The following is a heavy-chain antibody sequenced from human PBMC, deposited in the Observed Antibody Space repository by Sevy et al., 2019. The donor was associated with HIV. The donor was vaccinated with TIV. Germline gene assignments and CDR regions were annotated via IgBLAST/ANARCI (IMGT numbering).Heavy chain of an antibody. D-gene: IGHD5-18*01. V-gene: IGHV1-24*01. Sequence: ASVKVSCKVSGYTLTELSMHWVRQAPGKGLEWMGGFDPKDGETIYAQKFQGRVTMTEDTSTDTAYMELSSLRSEDTAVYYCATAAVPFGGYSYGSAFYWGQGTLVTVSS. CDR2: FDPKDGET. CDR1: GYTLTELS. CDR3: ATAAVPFGGYSYGSAFY. J-gene: IGHJ4*02.